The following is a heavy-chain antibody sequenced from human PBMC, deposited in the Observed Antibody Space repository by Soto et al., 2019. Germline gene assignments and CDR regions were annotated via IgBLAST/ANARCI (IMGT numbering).Heavy chain of an antibody. CDR3: ATDPIVGAMGNYYYGMDV. D-gene: IGHD1-26*01. CDR1: GYTLTELS. V-gene: IGHV1-24*01. J-gene: IGHJ6*02. Sequence: ASVKVSCKVSGYTLTELSMHWVRQAPGKGLEWMGGFDPEDGETIYAQKFQGRVTMTEDTSTDTAYMELSSLRSEDTAVYYCATDPIVGAMGNYYYGMDVWGQGTTVTVSS. CDR2: FDPEDGET.